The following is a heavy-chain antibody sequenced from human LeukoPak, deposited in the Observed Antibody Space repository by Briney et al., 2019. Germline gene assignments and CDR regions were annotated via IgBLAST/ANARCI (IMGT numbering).Heavy chain of an antibody. Sequence: PSETLSLTCTVSGYSISSGYYWGWIRQPPGKGLEWIGTMFHSGSIYYNPSLESRVTTSVDTSNNQFSLKLSSVTAADTAVYYCARLSQEYYYYYYMDVWGKGTTVTVSS. V-gene: IGHV4-38-2*02. J-gene: IGHJ6*03. CDR3: ARLSQEYYYYYYMDV. CDR2: MFHSGSI. CDR1: GYSISSGYY.